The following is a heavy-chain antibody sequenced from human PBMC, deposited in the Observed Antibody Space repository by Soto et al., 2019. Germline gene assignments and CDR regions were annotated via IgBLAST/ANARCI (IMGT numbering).Heavy chain of an antibody. V-gene: IGHV1-69*12. J-gene: IGHJ6*02. CDR1: GGTFSSYA. Sequence: QVQLVQSGAEVKKPGSSVKVSCKASGGTFSSYAISWVRQAPGQGLEWMGGIIPIFGTANYAQKFQGRVTITADESTSKAYMELSSLRAEDTAVYYCARDSPYSSRTYYYGMDVWGQGTTVTVSS. CDR2: IIPIFGTA. CDR3: ARDSPYSSRTYYYGMDV. D-gene: IGHD6-13*01.